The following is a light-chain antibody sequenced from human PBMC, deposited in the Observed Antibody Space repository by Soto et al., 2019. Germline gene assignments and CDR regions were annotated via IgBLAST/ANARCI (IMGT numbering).Light chain of an antibody. CDR3: SSYTSRNTLL. Sequence: QAVVTQPPSVSGSPGQSVTISCTGTSSDVGNYNRVSWYQRPPGTAPKLMIYDVSNRPSGVPDRFSGSKSGNTASLTISGLQAEDEADYYCSSYTSRNTLLFGGGTKLTVL. J-gene: IGLJ2*01. V-gene: IGLV2-18*02. CDR1: SSDVGNYNR. CDR2: DVS.